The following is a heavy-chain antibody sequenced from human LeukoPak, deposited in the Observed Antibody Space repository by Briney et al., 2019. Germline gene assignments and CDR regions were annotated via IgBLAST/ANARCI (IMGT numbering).Heavy chain of an antibody. CDR2: IRSKANSYAT. D-gene: IGHD3-10*01. Sequence: GGSLRLSCAASGFTFSGSAMHWVRQASGKGLEWVGRIRSKANSYATAYAASVKGRFTISRDDSKNTADLQMNSLKTEDTAVYYCTRRSERGFDYWGQGTLVTVFS. J-gene: IGHJ4*02. CDR3: TRRSERGFDY. V-gene: IGHV3-73*01. CDR1: GFTFSGSA.